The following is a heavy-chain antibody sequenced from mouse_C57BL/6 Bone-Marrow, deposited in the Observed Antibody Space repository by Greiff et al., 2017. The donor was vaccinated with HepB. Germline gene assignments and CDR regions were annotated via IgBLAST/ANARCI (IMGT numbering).Heavy chain of an antibody. D-gene: IGHD2-2*01. CDR2: IHPSDSDT. CDR3: AMMVYGYDSYWYFDV. CDR1: GYTFTSYC. Sequence: VQLKQPGAELVKPGASVKVSCKASGYTFTSYCMHWVKQRPGQGLEWIGRIHPSDSDTNYNQKFKGKATLTVDKSSSTAYMQLSSLTSEDSAVYYCAMMVYGYDSYWYFDVWGTGTTVTVSS. J-gene: IGHJ1*03. V-gene: IGHV1-74*01.